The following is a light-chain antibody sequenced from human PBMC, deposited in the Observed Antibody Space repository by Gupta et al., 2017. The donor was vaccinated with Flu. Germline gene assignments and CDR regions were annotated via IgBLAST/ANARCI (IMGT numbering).Light chain of an antibody. CDR2: EVI. CDR1: GSAIGGYND. V-gene: IGLV2-14*01. J-gene: IGLJ3*02. Sequence: QSALTKPASVSGSPGPSIPISCTGTGSAIGGYNDVSWSQQSPGKVPKLIIYEVIYRPSGISDRFAGSKSGNTASLTISGLQTDDEADYYCSSYTGSVTVFGGGTKLTVL. CDR3: SSYTGSVTV.